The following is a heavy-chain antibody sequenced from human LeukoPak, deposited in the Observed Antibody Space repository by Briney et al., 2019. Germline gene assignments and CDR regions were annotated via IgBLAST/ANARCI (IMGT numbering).Heavy chain of an antibody. D-gene: IGHD3-16*02. CDR3: AKDTIKWGSYRYFDY. CDR1: GFTFSSYA. CDR2: ISGSGGST. Sequence: GGSLRLSCAASGFTFSSYAMSRVRQAPGKGLEWVSAISGSGGSTYYADSVKGRFTISRDNSKNTLYLQMNSLRAEDTAVYYCAKDTIKWGSYRYFDYWGQGTLVTVSS. J-gene: IGHJ4*02. V-gene: IGHV3-23*01.